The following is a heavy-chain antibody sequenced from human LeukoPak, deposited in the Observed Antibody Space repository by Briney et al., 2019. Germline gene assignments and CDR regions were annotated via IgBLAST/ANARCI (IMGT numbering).Heavy chain of an antibody. CDR1: GFDFSSNW. Sequence: GGSLRLSCAASGFDFSSNWMHWVRHAPGQGLVWVSRIKGDGISTNYADSVKGRFTISRDIAKNTLYLQMNSLRAEDTGVYHCVGGPGWVFDLWGRGTLVTVSS. D-gene: IGHD1-26*01. CDR2: IKGDGIST. J-gene: IGHJ2*01. CDR3: VGGPGWVFDL. V-gene: IGHV3-74*01.